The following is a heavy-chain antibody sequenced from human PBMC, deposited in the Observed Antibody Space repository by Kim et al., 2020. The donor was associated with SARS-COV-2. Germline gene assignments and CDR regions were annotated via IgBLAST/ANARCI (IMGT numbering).Heavy chain of an antibody. CDR1: DGSITSYY. D-gene: IGHD6-13*01. CDR2: IYSSGST. Sequence: SETLSLTCTVSDGSITSYYWSWIRQPPGKGLEWIGYIYSSGSTNYNPSLKSRVTISVDTSKNQFSLKLISVTAADTAVYYCAREAGSLFDYWGQGTLVTV. CDR3: AREAGSLFDY. V-gene: IGHV4-59*13. J-gene: IGHJ4*02.